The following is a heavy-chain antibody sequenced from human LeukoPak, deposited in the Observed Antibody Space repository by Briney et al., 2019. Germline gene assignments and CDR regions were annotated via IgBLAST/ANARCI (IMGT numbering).Heavy chain of an antibody. CDR1: GFIFNSYG. Sequence: GGSLRLSCATSGFIFNSYGMRWVRQAPGKGLEWVAFIWYDGSNQYYADSVKGRFTISRESSENTLYLHMNSLKVEDTAVYYCARDQGTFRFSEWFSEYWGQGTLVTVSS. V-gene: IGHV3-33*01. J-gene: IGHJ4*02. CDR2: IWYDGSNQ. CDR3: ARDQGTFRFSEWFSEY. D-gene: IGHD3-3*01.